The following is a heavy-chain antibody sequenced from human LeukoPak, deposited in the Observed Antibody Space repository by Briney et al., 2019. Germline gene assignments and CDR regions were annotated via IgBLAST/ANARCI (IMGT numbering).Heavy chain of an antibody. CDR3: ARRRDGYEALDY. CDR2: IYYSGCT. J-gene: IGHJ4*02. D-gene: IGHD5-24*01. Sequence: PSETLSLTCTVSGVAISSYYWSWIRQPPGKGLEWIGYIYYSGCTNYNPSLKSRVTISVDTSKNQFSLKLSSVTAADTAVYYCARRRDGYEALDYWGQGTLVTVSS. CDR1: GVAISSYY. V-gene: IGHV4-59*01.